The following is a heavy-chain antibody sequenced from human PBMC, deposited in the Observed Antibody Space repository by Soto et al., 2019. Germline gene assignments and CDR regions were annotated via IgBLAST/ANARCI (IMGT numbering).Heavy chain of an antibody. CDR2: INHSGST. Sequence: QVQLQQWGAGLLKPSETLSLTCAVYGGSFSGYYWSWIRQPPGQGLAWIGEINHSGSTNYNPSLKSRATIAVDTSTNQFSLKLSSVTAADTAVYYCAREKGRRRVVGYCSGGSCYSQDCFDYCGQGPLVTVSS. CDR1: GGSFSGYY. V-gene: IGHV4-34*01. CDR3: AREKGRRRVVGYCSGGSCYSQDCFDY. D-gene: IGHD2-15*01. J-gene: IGHJ4*02.